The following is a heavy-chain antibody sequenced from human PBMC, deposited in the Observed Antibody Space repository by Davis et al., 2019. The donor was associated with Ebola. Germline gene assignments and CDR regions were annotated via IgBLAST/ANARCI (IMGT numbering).Heavy chain of an antibody. D-gene: IGHD6-6*01. CDR1: GYTFTGNY. J-gene: IGHJ4*02. CDR2: INPNSGGT. CDR3: ARGSSSSYFDY. Sequence: AASVKVSCKASGYTFTGNYIQWVRQAPGQGLEWMGRINPNSGGTNYAQKFQGRVTMTRDTSISTAYMELSRLRSDDTAVYYCARGSSSSYFDYWGQGTLVTVSS. V-gene: IGHV1-2*06.